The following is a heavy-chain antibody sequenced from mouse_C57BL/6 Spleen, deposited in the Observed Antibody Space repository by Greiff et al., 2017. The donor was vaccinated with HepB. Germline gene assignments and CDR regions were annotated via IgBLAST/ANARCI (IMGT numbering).Heavy chain of an antibody. CDR1: GYTFTSYW. CDR3: ARGWDYAWFAY. J-gene: IGHJ3*01. D-gene: IGHD2-4*01. Sequence: QVQLQQPGAELVRPGSSVKLSCKASGYTFTSYWMDWVKQRPGQGLEWIGNIYPSDSETHYNQKFKDKATLTVDKSSSTAYMQLSSLTSEDSAVYYCARGWDYAWFAYWGQGTLVTVSA. CDR2: IYPSDSET. V-gene: IGHV1-61*01.